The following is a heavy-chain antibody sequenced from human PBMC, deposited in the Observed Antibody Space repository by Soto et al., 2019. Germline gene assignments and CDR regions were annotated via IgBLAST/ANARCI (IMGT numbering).Heavy chain of an antibody. CDR1: GYTFTSYY. CDR3: AMVDVYVTPSPQDV. CDR2: INPSGGST. J-gene: IGHJ6*02. V-gene: IGHV1-46*01. Sequence: ASVKVSCKASGYTFTSYYMNWLRQAPGQGLEWMGIINPSGGSTSYAQKFQGRVTMTRDTSITTAYMELRSLRSNDTAIYYCAMVDVYVTPSPQDVWGQGTTVTVSS. D-gene: IGHD3-16*01.